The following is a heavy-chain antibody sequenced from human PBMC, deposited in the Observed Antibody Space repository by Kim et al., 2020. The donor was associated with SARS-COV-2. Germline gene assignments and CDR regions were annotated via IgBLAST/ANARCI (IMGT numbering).Heavy chain of an antibody. CDR3: TTTSYGDYVQGYYYYGMDV. CDR2: IKSKTDGGTT. CDR1: GFTFSNAW. D-gene: IGHD4-17*01. Sequence: GGSLRLSCAASGFTFSNAWMSWVRQAPGKGLEWVGRIKSKTDGGTTDYAAPVKGRFTISRDDSKNTLYLQMNSLKTEDTAVYYCTTTSYGDYVQGYYYYGMDVWGQGTTVTVSS. V-gene: IGHV3-15*01. J-gene: IGHJ6*02.